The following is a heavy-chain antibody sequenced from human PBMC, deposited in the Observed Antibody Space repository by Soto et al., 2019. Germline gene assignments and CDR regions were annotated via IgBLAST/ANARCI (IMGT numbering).Heavy chain of an antibody. J-gene: IGHJ4*02. CDR2: ISSAGDSS. CDR3: AKVSPHRTTQPPGH. V-gene: IGHV3-48*03. CDR1: GFTFSSYE. D-gene: IGHD7-27*01. Sequence: LRLSWAASGFTFSSYEMNWVRQAPGKTLEWVSYISSAGDSSYYADSVKSRFTISRDNAKNSLYLQMNSLRAEDTAVYYCAKVSPHRTTQPPGHWGQGTLVTVSS.